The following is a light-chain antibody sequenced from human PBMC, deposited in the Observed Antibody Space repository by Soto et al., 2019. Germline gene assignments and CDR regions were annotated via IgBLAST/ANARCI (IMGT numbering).Light chain of an antibody. CDR1: QSVSSN. J-gene: IGKJ1*01. V-gene: IGKV3-15*01. Sequence: EIVMTQSPATLSVSPGERATLSCRASQSVSSNLAWYQQKHGQAPRLLIYGASTRATGIPARFSGSGPGTEFALTISSLQSEDFAVYHCQQYNNWPPWTLGQGTKVEIK. CDR2: GAS. CDR3: QQYNNWPPWT.